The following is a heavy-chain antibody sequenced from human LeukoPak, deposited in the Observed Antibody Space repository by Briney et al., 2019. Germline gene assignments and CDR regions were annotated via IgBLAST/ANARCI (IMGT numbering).Heavy chain of an antibody. CDR1: GFTVSSNY. D-gene: IGHD4-17*01. J-gene: IGHJ4*02. Sequence: GGSLRLSCAASGFTVSSNYMSWVRQAPGKGLEWVSVFYSGGTTYYADSVKGRFTISRDSSKNTLYLQMNNPRADDTAMYFCARTSTVLKPFDYWGQGTLVTVSS. CDR3: ARTSTVLKPFDY. V-gene: IGHV3-53*01. CDR2: FYSGGTT.